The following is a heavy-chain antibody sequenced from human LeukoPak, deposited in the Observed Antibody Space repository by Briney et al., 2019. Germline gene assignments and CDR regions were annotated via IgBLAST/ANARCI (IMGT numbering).Heavy chain of an antibody. CDR2: IYYSGST. CDR1: GGSISSSSYY. Sequence: PSETLSLTCTVSGGSISSSSYYWGWIRQPPGKGLEWIGSIYYSGSTYYNPSLKSRVTISVDTSKNQFSLKLSSVTAADTAVYYCARHPDYYDSSGYGDWFDPWGQGTLVTASS. J-gene: IGHJ5*02. CDR3: ARHPDYYDSSGYGDWFDP. V-gene: IGHV4-39*01. D-gene: IGHD3-22*01.